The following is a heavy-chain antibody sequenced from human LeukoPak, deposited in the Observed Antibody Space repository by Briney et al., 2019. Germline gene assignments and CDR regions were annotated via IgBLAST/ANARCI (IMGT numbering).Heavy chain of an antibody. CDR3: VRDVSLGSYYYGMDV. J-gene: IGHJ6*02. D-gene: IGHD3-10*01. CDR1: GFTFSSRA. CDR2: ITGSGANT. Sequence: GGSLRLSCAASGFTFSSRAMSWVRQAPGKGLEWVSAITGSGANTYFADFVKGRFSISRDNSKNALSLQMNSLRVEDTAVYYCVRDVSLGSYYYGMDVWGQGTTVTVSS. V-gene: IGHV3-23*01.